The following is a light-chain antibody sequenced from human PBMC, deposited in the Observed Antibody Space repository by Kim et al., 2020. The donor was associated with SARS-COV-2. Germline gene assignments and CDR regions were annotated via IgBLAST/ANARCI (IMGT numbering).Light chain of an antibody. CDR2: EVN. J-gene: IGLJ2*01. Sequence: QSALTQPASVSGSPGQSITISCTGTSSDIGKYALVSWYQHHPGKAPKLMIYEVNKRPSGVSNRLSGSNSGNTASLTISGLQAEDEADYYSCAYAGSSTLIFGGGTQLTVL. V-gene: IGLV2-23*02. CDR3: CAYAGSSTLI. CDR1: SSDIGKYAL.